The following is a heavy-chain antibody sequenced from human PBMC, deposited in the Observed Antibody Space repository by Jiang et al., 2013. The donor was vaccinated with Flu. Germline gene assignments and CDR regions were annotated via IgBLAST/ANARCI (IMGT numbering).Heavy chain of an antibody. Sequence: EVKKPGASVKVSCKASGGTFSTYAISWVRQAPGQGLEWMGRIIPILGIANYAQKFQGRVTITADKSTSTAYMELSSLRSEDTAVYYCARVRVGVHPLFDYWGQGTLVTVSS. CDR2: IIPILGIA. J-gene: IGHJ4*02. V-gene: IGHV1-69*04. CDR1: GGTFSTYA. D-gene: IGHD1-26*01. CDR3: ARVRVGVHPLFDY.